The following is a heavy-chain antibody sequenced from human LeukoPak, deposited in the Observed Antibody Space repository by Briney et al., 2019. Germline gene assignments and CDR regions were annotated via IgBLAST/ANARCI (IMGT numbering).Heavy chain of an antibody. V-gene: IGHV4-38-2*02. Sequence: PSETLSLTCTVSGYSISSGYYWGWIRQPPGKGLEWIGSIYHSGSTYYNPSLKSRVTISVDTSKNQFSLKLSSVTAADTAVYYCARDRPDEYACFDPWGQGTLVTVSS. D-gene: IGHD3-16*01. J-gene: IGHJ5*02. CDR1: GYSISSGYY. CDR3: ARDRPDEYACFDP. CDR2: IYHSGST.